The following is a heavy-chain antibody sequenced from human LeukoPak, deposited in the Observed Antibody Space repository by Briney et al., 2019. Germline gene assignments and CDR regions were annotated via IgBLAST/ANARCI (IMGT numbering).Heavy chain of an antibody. D-gene: IGHD4-17*01. CDR3: ARDYNDYGDYTGYGMDV. CDR2: ISAYNGNT. V-gene: IGHV1-18*01. J-gene: IGHJ6*02. Sequence: GASVKVSCKASGYTFTSYGISWVRQAPGQGLEWMGWISAYNGNTNYAQKLQGRVTMTTDTSTSTAYMELRSLRSDDTAVYYCARDYNDYGDYTGYGMDVWGQGTTVTVSS. CDR1: GYTFTSYG.